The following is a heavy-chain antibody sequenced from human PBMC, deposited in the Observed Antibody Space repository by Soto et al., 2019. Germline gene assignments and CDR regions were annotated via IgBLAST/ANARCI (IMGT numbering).Heavy chain of an antibody. CDR2: ISASGGST. CDR1: GFTFSSYA. V-gene: IGHV3-23*01. D-gene: IGHD6-6*01. Sequence: EVQLLESGGDLIQPGGSLRLSCAASGFTFSSYAMSWVRQAPGKGLEWVSSISASGGSTYYTDSVKGRFAISSDNSKNTLYRQMNSLRAEDTAVYYCAKCGSSSEYYYYMDVWGKGTTVTVSS. J-gene: IGHJ6*03. CDR3: AKCGSSSEYYYYMDV.